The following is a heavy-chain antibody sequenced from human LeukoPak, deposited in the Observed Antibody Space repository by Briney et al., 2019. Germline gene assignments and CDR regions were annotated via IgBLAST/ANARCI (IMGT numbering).Heavy chain of an antibody. J-gene: IGHJ5*02. Sequence: SETLSLTCTVSGGSISSSSYYWGWIRQPPGKGLEWIGSIYYSGSTYYNPSLKSRVTISVDTSKNQFSLQLNSVTPEDTAVYYCARDLRFGEIWFDPWGQGTLVTVSS. D-gene: IGHD3-10*01. CDR3: ARDLRFGEIWFDP. V-gene: IGHV4-39*07. CDR2: IYYSGST. CDR1: GGSISSSSYY.